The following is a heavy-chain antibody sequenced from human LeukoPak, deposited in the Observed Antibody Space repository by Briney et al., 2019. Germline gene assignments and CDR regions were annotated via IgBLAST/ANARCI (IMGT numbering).Heavy chain of an antibody. CDR1: GFTFRTSA. V-gene: IGHV3-23*01. CDR3: ATANPTPRGINFDS. D-gene: IGHD3-10*01. J-gene: IGHJ4*02. CDR2: INCGDYST. Sequence: GGSLRLSCAASGFTFRTSAMSWVREAPAKGLQWVSSINCGDYSTYYADSVKGRFTISRDSSKNILYLQMNSLRTDDTALYYCATANPTPRGINFDSWGQGTLATVSS.